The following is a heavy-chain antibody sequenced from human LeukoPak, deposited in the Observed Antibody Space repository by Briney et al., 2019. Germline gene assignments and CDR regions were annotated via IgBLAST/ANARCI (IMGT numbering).Heavy chain of an antibody. J-gene: IGHJ5*02. CDR2: IIPIFGIA. D-gene: IGHD1-14*01. CDR3: ARGEPPWGDSNWFDP. CDR1: GGTFTSYA. V-gene: IGHV1-69*17. Sequence: SVTVSCKSSGGTFTSYAISWVRQAPAQGLEWMGRIIPIFGIANYAQKFQGRVTIISDKSTSTAYMELSSLRSEDTAEYYCARGEPPWGDSNWFDPWGQGTLVTVSS.